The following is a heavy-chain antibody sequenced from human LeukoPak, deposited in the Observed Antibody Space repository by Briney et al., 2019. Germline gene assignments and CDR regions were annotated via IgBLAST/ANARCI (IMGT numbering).Heavy chain of an antibody. CDR2: INPDARTT. J-gene: IGHJ4*02. V-gene: IGHV3-74*01. CDR1: GFTFSSYW. Sequence: GGSLRLSCAASGFTFSSYWMHWVRRPPGKGLVWVSHINPDARTTTYADSVKGRFTISRVNAQNTLYLQMNSLRAEDTAVYYCARGTALQDYWGQGTLVTASS. D-gene: IGHD2/OR15-2a*01. CDR3: ARGTALQDY.